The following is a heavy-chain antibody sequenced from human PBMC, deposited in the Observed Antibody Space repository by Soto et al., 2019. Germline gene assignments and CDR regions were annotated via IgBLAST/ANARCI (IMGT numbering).Heavy chain of an antibody. CDR1: GFTFSSYG. V-gene: IGHV3-30*18. CDR3: AKAFFVVVPAALADYYYGMDV. Sequence: PVGSLRLSCAASGFTFSSYGMHWVRQAPGKGLEWVAVISYDGSNKYYADSVKGRFTISRDNSKNTLYLQMNSLRAEDTAVYYCAKAFFVVVPAALADYYYGMDVWGQGTTVTVSS. D-gene: IGHD2-2*01. CDR2: ISYDGSNK. J-gene: IGHJ6*02.